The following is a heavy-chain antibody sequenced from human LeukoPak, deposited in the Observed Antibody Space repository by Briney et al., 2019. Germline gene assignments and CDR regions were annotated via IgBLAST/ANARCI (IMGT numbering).Heavy chain of an antibody. D-gene: IGHD3-10*01. Sequence: GGSLRLSCAASGFTFSSYGMHWVRQAPGKGLEWVAVIWYDGSNKYYADSVKGRFTISRDNAKNSLYLQMNSLRAEDTAVYYCARVSALLWFGEPYYFDYWGQGTLVTVSS. CDR1: GFTFSSYG. CDR2: IWYDGSNK. CDR3: ARVSALLWFGEPYYFDY. J-gene: IGHJ4*02. V-gene: IGHV3-33*01.